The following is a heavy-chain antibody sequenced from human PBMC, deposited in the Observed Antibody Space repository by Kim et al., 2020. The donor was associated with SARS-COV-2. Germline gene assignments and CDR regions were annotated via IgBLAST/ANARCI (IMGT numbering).Heavy chain of an antibody. Sequence: SETLSLTCTVSGGSISSSSYYWGWIRQPPGKGLEWIGSIYYSGSTYYNPSLKSRVTISVDTSKNQFSLKLSSVTAADTAVYYCARDCRMDSSGWYYYYYG. CDR3: ARDCRMDSSGWYYYYYG. CDR1: GGSISSSSYY. D-gene: IGHD6-19*01. V-gene: IGHV4-39*07. CDR2: IYYSGST. J-gene: IGHJ6*01.